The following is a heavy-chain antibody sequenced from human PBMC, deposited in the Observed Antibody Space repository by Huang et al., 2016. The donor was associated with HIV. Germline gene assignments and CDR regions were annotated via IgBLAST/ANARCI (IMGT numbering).Heavy chain of an antibody. D-gene: IGHD3-22*01. V-gene: IGHV3-74*01. Sequence: EVQLVESGGGLVQPGGSLRLSCAASGFSISSYWMHWVRQAPGKGLVWVSRSNSDGSSTSYADCVKGRFTISRDNAKNTLYLQMNSLRAEDTAVYYCARDPRIQSWLNFFDYWGQGTLVSVSS. CDR1: GFSISSYW. CDR3: ARDPRIQSWLNFFDY. CDR2: SNSDGSST. J-gene: IGHJ4*02.